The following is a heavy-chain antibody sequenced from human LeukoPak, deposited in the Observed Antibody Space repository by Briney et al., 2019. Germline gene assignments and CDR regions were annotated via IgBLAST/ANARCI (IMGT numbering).Heavy chain of an antibody. V-gene: IGHV1-69*06. CDR3: ASPTVYDSSGYYPIGALDY. D-gene: IGHD3-22*01. Sequence: SVKVSCKASGGTFSSHAISWVRQAPGQGLEWMGGIIPIFGTANYAQKFQGRVTITADKSTSTAYMELSSLRSEDTAVYYCASPTVYDSSGYYPIGALDYWGQGTLVTVSS. CDR1: GGTFSSHA. CDR2: IIPIFGTA. J-gene: IGHJ4*02.